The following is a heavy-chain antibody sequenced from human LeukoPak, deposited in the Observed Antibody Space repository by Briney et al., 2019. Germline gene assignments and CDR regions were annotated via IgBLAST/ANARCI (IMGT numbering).Heavy chain of an antibody. V-gene: IGHV4-38-2*02. J-gene: IGHJ6*03. D-gene: IGHD1-14*01. CDR3: ARDIGEPEYYYMDV. Sequence: SETLSLTCTVSGYSISSGYYWGWIRQPPGKGLEWIGSIYHSGSTYYNPSLKSRVTISVDTSKNQFSLQLNSVTPEDTAVYYCARDIGEPEYYYMDVWGKGTTVTVSS. CDR1: GYSISSGYY. CDR2: IYHSGST.